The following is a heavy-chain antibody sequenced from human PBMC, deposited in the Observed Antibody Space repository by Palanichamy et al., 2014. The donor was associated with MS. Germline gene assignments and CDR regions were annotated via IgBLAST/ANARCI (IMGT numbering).Heavy chain of an antibody. V-gene: IGHV4-61*08. CDR1: GGSVDTSDYY. J-gene: IGHJ4*02. Sequence: QDQLQESGPGLVRPSETLSLTCNVSGGSVDTSDYYWIWVRQPPGKGLEWLGYVYHSGLTNYNPSLKTRITISLDTSKNQFSLRLRSVTAADSAVYYCVRDTRSLLTHWGQGILVTVSS. CDR3: VRDTRSLLTH. D-gene: IGHD3-3*01. CDR2: VYHSGLT.